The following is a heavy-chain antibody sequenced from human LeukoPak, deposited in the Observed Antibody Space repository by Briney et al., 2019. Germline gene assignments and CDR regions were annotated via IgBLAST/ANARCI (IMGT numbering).Heavy chain of an antibody. Sequence: NPSETLSLTCTVSGGSISSSSYYWGWIRQPPGKGLEWIGEINHSGSTNYNPSLKSRVTISVDTSKNQFSLKLSSVTAADTAVYYCARGGEGHYDSSGPFDYWGQGTLVTVSS. CDR3: ARGGEGHYDSSGPFDY. D-gene: IGHD3-22*01. J-gene: IGHJ4*02. CDR1: GGSISSSSYY. V-gene: IGHV4-39*07. CDR2: INHSGST.